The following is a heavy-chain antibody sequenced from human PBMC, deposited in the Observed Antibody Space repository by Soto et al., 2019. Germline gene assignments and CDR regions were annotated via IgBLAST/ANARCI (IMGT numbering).Heavy chain of an antibody. CDR3: ARSDAVPGAHIAY. D-gene: IGHD6-19*01. V-gene: IGHV4-59*01. CDR1: GGSISGYY. Sequence: SQTLSLPCSVSGGSISGYYWSWIRQSPGKGLEWLGYVYYTGSTNYSPSLRSRVSISVDTSKNEFSLRLSSVTAADTAVYFCARSDAVPGAHIAYWARGTQDIVSS. J-gene: IGHJ4*02. CDR2: VYYTGST.